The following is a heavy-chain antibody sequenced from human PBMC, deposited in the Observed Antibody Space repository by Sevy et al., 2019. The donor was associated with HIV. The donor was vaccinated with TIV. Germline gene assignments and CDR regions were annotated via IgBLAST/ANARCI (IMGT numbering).Heavy chain of an antibody. CDR1: GYSFTSYW. CDR2: IYPGDSDT. Sequence: GESLKISCKGSGYSFTSYWIGWVRQMPGKGLEWMGIIYPGDSDTRYSPSFQGQVTISADKSISTAYLQWSSLKASDTAMYYCARLVGSWANEGLSYYFDYWGQGTLVTVSS. D-gene: IGHD6-13*01. CDR3: ARLVGSWANEGLSYYFDY. V-gene: IGHV5-51*01. J-gene: IGHJ4*02.